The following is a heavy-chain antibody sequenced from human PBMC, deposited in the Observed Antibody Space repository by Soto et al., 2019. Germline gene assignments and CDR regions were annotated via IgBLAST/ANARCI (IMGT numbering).Heavy chain of an antibody. J-gene: IGHJ6*02. CDR2: IIPIFGTA. Sequence: SVKVSCKASGGTFSSYAISWVRQAPGQGLEWMGGIIPIFGTANYAQKFQGRVTITADESTSTAYMDLSSLRSEDTAVYYCGRAHHNIAASPHYYYGMDVWGQGTTVTVFS. D-gene: IGHD6-6*01. CDR1: GGTFSSYA. V-gene: IGHV1-69*13. CDR3: GRAHHNIAASPHYYYGMDV.